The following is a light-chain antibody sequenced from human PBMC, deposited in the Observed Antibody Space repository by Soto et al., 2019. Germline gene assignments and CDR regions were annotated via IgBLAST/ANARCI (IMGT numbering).Light chain of an antibody. J-gene: IGKJ1*01. CDR2: AAS. CDR1: QGIRND. Sequence: AIQMTQSPSSLSASVGDRVTITCRASQGIRNDLGWDQQKPGKAPKLLIYAASSLQSGVPSRFSGSGSGTDFTLTISSLQPEYFATYYCLQDYNDRPTFGRGTKVEVK. CDR3: LQDYNDRPT. V-gene: IGKV1-6*01.